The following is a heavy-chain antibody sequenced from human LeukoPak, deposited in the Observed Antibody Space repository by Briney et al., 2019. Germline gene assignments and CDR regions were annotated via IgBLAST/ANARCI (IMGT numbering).Heavy chain of an antibody. CDR2: ISSSGSTI. J-gene: IGHJ4*02. CDR3: AKAHCSSTSCSRADN. D-gene: IGHD2-2*01. V-gene: IGHV3-48*03. CDR1: GFTFSSYE. Sequence: GGSLRLSCAASGFTFSSYEMNWVRQAPGKGLEWVSYISSSGSTIYYADSVKGRFTISRDNAKNSLYLQMNSLRAEDTAVYYCAKAHCSSTSCSRADNWGQGTLVTVSS.